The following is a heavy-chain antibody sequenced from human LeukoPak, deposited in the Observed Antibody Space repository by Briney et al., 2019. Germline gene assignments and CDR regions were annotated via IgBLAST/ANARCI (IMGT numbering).Heavy chain of an antibody. CDR1: GFTLSSHV. V-gene: IGHV3-30*03. CDR2: TSYDGSNS. D-gene: IGHD3-22*01. Sequence: PGRSLRLSCVVAGFTLSSHVMYWIRQAPGKVRGWVALTSYDGSNSGHTGSVKGRFIMSRDNPRNTLYLQMNSLRADDPASYYCARVVSSGSFDPWGQGALVTVSS. CDR3: ARVVSSGSFDP. J-gene: IGHJ5*02.